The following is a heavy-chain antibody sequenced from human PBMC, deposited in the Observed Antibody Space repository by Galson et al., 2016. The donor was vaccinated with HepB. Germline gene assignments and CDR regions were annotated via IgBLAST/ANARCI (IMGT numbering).Heavy chain of an antibody. CDR3: ARGHPRGRYDYTSGNYNNVVFDV. J-gene: IGHJ5*02. D-gene: IGHD3-10*01. Sequence: SETLSLTCAVYGVSFSGYYWSWIRQPPGKGPAWMGEITHTGSTTHNPSLKRRVAMSLDTSKNHLSLKLNFVTAADTAVYYCARGHPRGRYDYTSGNYNNVVFDVWGQGTLVTVSA. CDR1: GVSFSGYY. CDR2: ITHTGST. V-gene: IGHV4-34*01.